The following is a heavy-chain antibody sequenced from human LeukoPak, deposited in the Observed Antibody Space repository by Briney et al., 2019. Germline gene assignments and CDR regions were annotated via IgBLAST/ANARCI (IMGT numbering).Heavy chain of an antibody. V-gene: IGHV3-7*01. CDR2: TNPDGDKK. Sequence: GGSLRLSCAASGFTFSSSYMTWVRQTPGKGLEWVANTNPDGDKKYYVDSVKGRFSISRDNAKNSLYLQMNSLRVDDTAVYYCSRGGSWWLDNWGQGTLVTVSS. J-gene: IGHJ4*02. CDR1: GFTFSSSY. D-gene: IGHD2-15*01. CDR3: SRGGSWWLDN.